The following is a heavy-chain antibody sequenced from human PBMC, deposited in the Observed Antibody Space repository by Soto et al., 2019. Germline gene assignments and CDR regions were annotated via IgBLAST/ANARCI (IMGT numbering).Heavy chain of an antibody. CDR2: IIPIFGTT. Sequence: QVQLVQSGAEVKKPGSSVKVSCKASGGTFNSFPISWVRQAPGQGLEWMGGIIPIFGTTNYAQKFQGRVTISAAESTGTVYMELNSRRFEDTAVYYCARLMAGRFDYWGQGTLVTVSS. CDR3: ARLMAGRFDY. J-gene: IGHJ4*02. D-gene: IGHD6-19*01. CDR1: GGTFNSFP. V-gene: IGHV1-69*12.